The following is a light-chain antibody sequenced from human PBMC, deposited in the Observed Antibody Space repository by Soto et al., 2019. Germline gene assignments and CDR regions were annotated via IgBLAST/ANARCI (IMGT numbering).Light chain of an antibody. Sequence: DIQMTQSPSTLSASVGDRVTITCRASQSISSWLAWYQQKPGKAPKLLIYDASTLESGVPSRFSGSGSGTEFTLTISCLQPDDFAAYYCQQYNSYSAFGQGTRLEI. CDR1: QSISSW. V-gene: IGKV1-5*01. J-gene: IGKJ5*01. CDR2: DAS. CDR3: QQYNSYSA.